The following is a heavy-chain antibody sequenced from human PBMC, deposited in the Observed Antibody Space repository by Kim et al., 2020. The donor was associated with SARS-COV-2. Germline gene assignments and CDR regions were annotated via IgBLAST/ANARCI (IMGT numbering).Heavy chain of an antibody. V-gene: IGHV3-23*01. J-gene: IGHJ4*02. CDR3: AKVAGPGPFFDY. Sequence: YYADSVQGRFTISRDNSKNTLYLQMNSLRAEDTAVYYCAKVAGPGPFFDYWGQGTLVTVSS.